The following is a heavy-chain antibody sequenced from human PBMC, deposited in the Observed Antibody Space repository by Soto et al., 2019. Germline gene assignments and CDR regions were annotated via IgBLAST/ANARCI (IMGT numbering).Heavy chain of an antibody. D-gene: IGHD3-3*01. Sequence: ASVKVSCKASGYTFTSYDINWVRQATGQGLEWMGWMNPNSGNTGYAQKFQGRVTMTRNTSISTAYTELSSLRSEDTAVYYCARGFFQAGFLEWLSPPTDAFDIWGQGTMVTVSS. CDR1: GYTFTSYD. V-gene: IGHV1-8*01. CDR3: ARGFFQAGFLEWLSPPTDAFDI. J-gene: IGHJ3*02. CDR2: MNPNSGNT.